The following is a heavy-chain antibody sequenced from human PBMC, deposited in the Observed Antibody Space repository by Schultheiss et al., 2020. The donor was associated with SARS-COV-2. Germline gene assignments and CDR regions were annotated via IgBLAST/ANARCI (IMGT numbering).Heavy chain of an antibody. J-gene: IGHJ5*02. CDR1: GYTFTGYY. CDR3: ARDQGYSSGWYLRWFDP. D-gene: IGHD6-19*01. V-gene: IGHV1-69*06. CDR2: IIPIFGTA. Sequence: SVKVSCKASGYTFTGYYMHWVRQAPGQGLEWMGGIIPIFGTANYAQKFQGRVTITADKSTSTAYMELSSLRSEDTAVYYCARDQGYSSGWYLRWFDPWGQGTLVTVSS.